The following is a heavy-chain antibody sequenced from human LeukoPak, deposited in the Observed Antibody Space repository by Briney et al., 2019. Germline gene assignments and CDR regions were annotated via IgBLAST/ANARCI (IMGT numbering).Heavy chain of an antibody. D-gene: IGHD2-15*01. CDR3: AKVANYCSGGSCFDY. J-gene: IGHJ4*02. V-gene: IGHV3-30*18. CDR1: GFTFSSYG. CDR2: ISYDGSNK. Sequence: GGSLRLSCAASGFTFSSYGMHWVRQAPGKGLEWVAVISYDGSNKYYADSVKGRFTISRGNSKNTLYLQMNSLRAEDTAVYYCAKVANYCSGGSCFDYWGQGTLVTVSS.